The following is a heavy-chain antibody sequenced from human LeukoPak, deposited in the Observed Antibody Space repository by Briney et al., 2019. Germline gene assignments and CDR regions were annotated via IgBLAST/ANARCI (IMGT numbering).Heavy chain of an antibody. D-gene: IGHD4-17*01. V-gene: IGHV4-59*08. CDR3: ARIMTTWYVDL. J-gene: IGHJ2*01. Sequence: SETLSLTCTVSGGSISSNYWSWIREPPGKGLEWIGYIYHTGSTNYNPSLRSRPTISVDTSKNQFSLKLRSVTAADTAVYYCARIMTTWYVDLWGRGNLVTLSS. CDR2: IYHTGST. CDR1: GGSISSNY.